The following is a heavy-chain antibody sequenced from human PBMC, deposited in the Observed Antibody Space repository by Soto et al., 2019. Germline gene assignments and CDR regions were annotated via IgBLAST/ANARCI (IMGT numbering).Heavy chain of an antibody. CDR3: ARGGLQHALDV. CDR2: ISTTGDTT. V-gene: IGHV3-23*01. Sequence: PGGSLRLSCAASGFTFSNFAMTWVRQAPGKGLEWVSVISTTGDTTYYADSVKGRFTISRDNAKNALHLQMNSLRAEDTAVYYCARGGLQHALDVWGQGSTVTVSS. CDR1: GFTFSNFA. D-gene: IGHD6-13*01. J-gene: IGHJ6*02.